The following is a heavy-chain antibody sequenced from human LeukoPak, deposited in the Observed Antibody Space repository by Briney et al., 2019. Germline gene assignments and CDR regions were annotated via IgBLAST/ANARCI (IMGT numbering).Heavy chain of an antibody. CDR3: ARAEDIVANYYYYYMDV. D-gene: IGHD5-12*01. CDR1: GYTFTGYY. Sequence: ASVKVSCKASGYTFTGYYMHWVRQAPGQGLEWMGWINPNSGGTNYAQKFQGRVTMTRDTSISTAYMELSRLRSDDTAVYYCARAEDIVANYYYYYMDVWGKGTTVTVSS. V-gene: IGHV1-2*02. CDR2: INPNSGGT. J-gene: IGHJ6*03.